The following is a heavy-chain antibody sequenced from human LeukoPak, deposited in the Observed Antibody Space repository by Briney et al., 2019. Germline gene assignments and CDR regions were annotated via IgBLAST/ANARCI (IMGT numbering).Heavy chain of an antibody. CDR1: GFTFSSYS. D-gene: IGHD1-26*01. Sequence: PGGSLRLSCAASGFTFSSYSMSWVRQAPGKGLEWVSIISGSGGTTYYADSVKGRFTTSRDNSKNTLYLQMNSLRAEDTAVYYCTTEGGSWDWGQGTLVTVSS. J-gene: IGHJ4*02. V-gene: IGHV3-23*01. CDR2: ISGSGGTT. CDR3: TTEGGSWD.